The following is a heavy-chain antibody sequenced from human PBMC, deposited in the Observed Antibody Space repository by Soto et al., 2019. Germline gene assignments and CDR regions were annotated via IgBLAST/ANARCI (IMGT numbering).Heavy chain of an antibody. J-gene: IGHJ2*01. CDR3: ATVGSYCSTTGCLYWYLDL. V-gene: IGHV4-4*02. D-gene: IGHD2-2*01. CDR2: IYPSGST. Sequence: QVQLQESGPGLVEPSGTLSLTCAVSSGAISTNNWWSWVRQPPGKGLEWIGEIYPSGSTNYNPSLTSRVSISVDTSKNQSSLKLISVTAADTAVYYCATVGSYCSTTGCLYWYLDLWGRGTLVSVSS. CDR1: SGAISTNNW.